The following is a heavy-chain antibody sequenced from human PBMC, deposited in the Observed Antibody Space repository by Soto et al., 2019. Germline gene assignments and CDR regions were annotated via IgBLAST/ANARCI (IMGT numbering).Heavy chain of an antibody. Sequence: VESLKISCKGSGYIFTTYWICWVLQMTVKGLEWMGNIYPGDSDTRYSPSFQGQVTISADKSISTAYLQWSSLKASDTAIYYCARRGYSYAELRVLDVWGQGTTVTVSS. CDR2: IYPGDSDT. J-gene: IGHJ6*02. V-gene: IGHV5-51*01. CDR1: GYIFTTYW. CDR3: ARRGYSYAELRVLDV. D-gene: IGHD5-18*01.